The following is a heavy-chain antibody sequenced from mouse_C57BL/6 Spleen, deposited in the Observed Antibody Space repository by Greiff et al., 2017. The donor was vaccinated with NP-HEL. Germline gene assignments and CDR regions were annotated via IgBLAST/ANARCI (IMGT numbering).Heavy chain of an antibody. CDR2: IRNKANGYTT. J-gene: IGHJ4*01. D-gene: IGHD2-4*01. CDR3: ARYMGDYDARGHYYAMDY. CDR1: GFTFTDYY. V-gene: IGHV7-3*01. Sequence: EVKLVESGGGLVQPGGSLSLSCAASGFTFTDYYMSWVRQPPGKALEWLGFIRNKANGYTTEYSASVKGRFTISRDNSQSILYLQMNALRAEDSATYYCARYMGDYDARGHYYAMDYWGQGTSVTVSS.